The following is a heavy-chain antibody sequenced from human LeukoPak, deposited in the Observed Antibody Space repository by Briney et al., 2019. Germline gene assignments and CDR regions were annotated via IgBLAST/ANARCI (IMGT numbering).Heavy chain of an antibody. CDR1: RFTFSSFA. CDR3: ARETPDMDV. CDR2: ISGSGDTT. J-gene: IGHJ6*03. Sequence: GGSLRLSCAASRFTFSSFAMTRVRQAPGKGLEWVSVISGSGDTTYYADSVKGRFTISRDNSKNTLYLQMNSLRAEDTAVYYCARETPDMDVWGKGTTVTVSS. V-gene: IGHV3-23*01. D-gene: IGHD1-26*01.